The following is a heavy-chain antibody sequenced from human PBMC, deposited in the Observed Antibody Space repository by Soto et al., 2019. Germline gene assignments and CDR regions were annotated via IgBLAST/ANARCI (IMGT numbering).Heavy chain of an antibody. V-gene: IGHV3-23*01. CDR1: GFTFSSYA. CDR3: AKNADYCTNGVCYTRPVNYFDY. CDR2: ISGSGGST. J-gene: IGHJ4*02. Sequence: HPGGSLRLSCAASGFTFSSYAMSWVRQAPGKGLEWVSAISGSGGSTYYADSVKGRFTISRDNSKNTLYLQMNSLRAEDTAVYYCAKNADYCTNGVCYTRPVNYFDYWGQGTLVTVS. D-gene: IGHD2-8*01.